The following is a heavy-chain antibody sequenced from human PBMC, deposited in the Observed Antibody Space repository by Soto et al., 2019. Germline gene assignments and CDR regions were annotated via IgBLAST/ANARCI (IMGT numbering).Heavy chain of an antibody. Sequence: QLQLQESGPGLVKPSETLSLTCTVSGGSISSSSYYWGWIRQPPGKGLEWIGSIYYSGSTYYNPSLKSRVTIFVDTSKNQFSLKLSSVTAADTAVYYCARRDGYNSPFDYWGQGTLVTVSS. V-gene: IGHV4-39*01. D-gene: IGHD1-1*01. CDR2: IYYSGST. J-gene: IGHJ4*02. CDR1: GGSISSSSYY. CDR3: ARRDGYNSPFDY.